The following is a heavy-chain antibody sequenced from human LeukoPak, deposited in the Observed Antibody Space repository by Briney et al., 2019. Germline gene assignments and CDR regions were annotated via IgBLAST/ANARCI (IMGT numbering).Heavy chain of an antibody. CDR3: TRARAPYSSSSRYWFDP. D-gene: IGHD6-6*01. J-gene: IGHJ5*02. V-gene: IGHV3-15*01. CDR2: IKGKTDGGTT. CDR1: GFTFSDAW. Sequence: GGSLRLSCAASGFTFSDAWVSWVRQAPGKGLEWVGRIKGKTDGGTTDYAAPVKGRFTISRDDSKNTLYLQMNSLKTEDTAVYYCTRARAPYSSSSRYWFDPWGQGTLVTVSS.